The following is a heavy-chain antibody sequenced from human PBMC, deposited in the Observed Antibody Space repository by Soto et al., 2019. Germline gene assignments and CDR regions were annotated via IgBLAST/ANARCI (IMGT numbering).Heavy chain of an antibody. CDR1: GYTFTSYG. D-gene: IGHD3-3*01. CDR2: ISAYNGNT. J-gene: IGHJ3*02. Sequence: QVQLVQSGAEVKKPGASVKVSCKASGYTFTSYGISWVRQAPGQGLEWMGWISAYNGNTHYAQKLQGRATMTTDTSTSTAYMELRSLRSDDTAVYYCARGVYAFWSGYWDDAFDIWGQGTMVTVSS. V-gene: IGHV1-18*01. CDR3: ARGVYAFWSGYWDDAFDI.